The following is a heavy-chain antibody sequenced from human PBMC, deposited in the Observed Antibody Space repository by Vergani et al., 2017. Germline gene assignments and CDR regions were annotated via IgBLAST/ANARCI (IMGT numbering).Heavy chain of an antibody. V-gene: IGHV1-18*01. CDR3: ARDSPGVALDFSYIDG. D-gene: IGHD3-3*01. CDR2: ISAYNGNT. Sequence: QVQLVQSGAEVKKPGASAKVSCKASGYTFTSYGISWVRQAPGQGLEWMGWISAYNGNTNYAQKLQGRVTMTTDTSTSTAYMVLRSLRSDDTAVYYGARDSPGVALDFSYIDGWGKGTMVTVSS. J-gene: IGHJ6*03. CDR1: GYTFTSYG.